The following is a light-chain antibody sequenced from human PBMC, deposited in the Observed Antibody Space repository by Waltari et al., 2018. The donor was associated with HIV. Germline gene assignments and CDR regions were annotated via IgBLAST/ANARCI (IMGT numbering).Light chain of an antibody. CDR2: EVD. V-gene: IGLV2-14*01. Sequence: SDLTQPASVSGFLGQSIPISCTGADRDLCFYNFISWYQQQPGKVPKLLLYEVDTRASGVHGRFSGSKSGNTASLTISGLQVEDEGLYHCASYTADDTVLFGGGTTVTV. CDR3: ASYTADDTVL. CDR1: DRDLCFYNF. J-gene: IGLJ2*01.